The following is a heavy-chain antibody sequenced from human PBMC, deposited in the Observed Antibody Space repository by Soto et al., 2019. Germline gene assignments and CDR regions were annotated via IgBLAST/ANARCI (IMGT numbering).Heavy chain of an antibody. CDR2: IYWSDEK. CDR1: GFSLSTSGVG. CDR3: AHRRGADYKGCFHY. J-gene: IGHJ4*02. D-gene: IGHD4-4*01. V-gene: IGHV2-5*01. Sequence: QITLKESGPTLMKPTQTLTLTCTFSGFSLSTSGVGVGWIRQPPGKALEWLALIYWSDEKRYSPSLSSRLTITKDTSKNQVVLTMTNMDPVDTATYYCAHRRGADYKGCFHYWGQGTLVTVSS.